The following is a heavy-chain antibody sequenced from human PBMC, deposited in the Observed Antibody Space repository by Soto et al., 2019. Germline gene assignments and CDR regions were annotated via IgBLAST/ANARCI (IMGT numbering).Heavy chain of an antibody. Sequence: SETLSLTCTVSGGSVSACYWSWIRQPPGKGLEWIGHIYHSGSTNHNPSLKSRLTISVDTSKNQYSLKLSSVTAADTAVYYCARHGGRYCSGGTCRPLYYMDVWGKGTTVTVSS. J-gene: IGHJ6*03. CDR2: IYHSGST. CDR1: GGSVSACY. D-gene: IGHD2-15*01. CDR3: ARHGGRYCSGGTCRPLYYMDV. V-gene: IGHV4-59*08.